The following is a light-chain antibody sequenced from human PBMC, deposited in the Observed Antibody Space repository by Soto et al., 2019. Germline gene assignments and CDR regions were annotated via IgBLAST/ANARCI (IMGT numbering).Light chain of an antibody. V-gene: IGKV1-5*01. J-gene: IGKJ4*01. CDR3: QQYNSYPPN. CDR1: QSISSW. Sequence: IQMTQSPSTLSASVGYIVTIACRASQSISSWLAWYQQKPGKAPKLLIYDASSLESGVPSRFSGSGSGTEFTLTISSLQPEDFATYYCQQYNSYPPNFGGGTKVDIK. CDR2: DAS.